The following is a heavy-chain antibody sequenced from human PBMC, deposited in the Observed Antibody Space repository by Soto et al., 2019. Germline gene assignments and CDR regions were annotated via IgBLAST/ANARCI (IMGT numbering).Heavy chain of an antibody. CDR2: INPSGGST. CDR1: GYTFTSYY. V-gene: IGHV1-46*01. Sequence: QVQLVQSGAEVKKPGASVKVSCKASGYTFTSYYVHWVRQAPGQGLEWMGMINPSGGSTTYAQKFRGRVTMTRDTSTSTVYMELSSLRYEDTAVYYCARYYYGMDVWGQGTKVTVSS. CDR3: ARYYYGMDV. J-gene: IGHJ6*02.